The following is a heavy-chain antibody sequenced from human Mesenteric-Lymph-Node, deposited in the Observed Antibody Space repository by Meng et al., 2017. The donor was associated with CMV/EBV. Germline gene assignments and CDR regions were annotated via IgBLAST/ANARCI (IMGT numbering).Heavy chain of an antibody. CDR1: GYSFTTSW. D-gene: IGHD3-10*01. V-gene: IGHV5-51*01. CDR3: ARQDYFSSGSYFTDFDY. Sequence: ESLKISCKGSGYSFTTSWIGWVRQMPGKGLEWMGIIYPGDSDTRYSPSFQGQVTISADKSISTAYLQWSSLKASDTAMYYCARQDYFSSGSYFTDFDYWGQGTLVTVSS. J-gene: IGHJ4*02. CDR2: IYPGDSDT.